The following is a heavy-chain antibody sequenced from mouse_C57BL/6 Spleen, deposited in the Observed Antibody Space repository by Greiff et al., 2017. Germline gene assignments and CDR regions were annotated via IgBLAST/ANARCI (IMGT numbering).Heavy chain of an antibody. V-gene: IGHV1-80*01. J-gene: IGHJ4*01. D-gene: IGHD2-4*01. CDR2: IYPGDGDT. CDR1: GYAFSSYW. Sequence: QVQLKQSGAELVKPGASVKISCKASGYAFSSYWMNWVKQRPGKGLEWIGQIYPGDGDTNYNGKFKGKATLTADKSSSTAYMQLSSLTSEDSAVYFCARHDYDAALYAMDYWGQGTSVTVSS. CDR3: ARHDYDAALYAMDY.